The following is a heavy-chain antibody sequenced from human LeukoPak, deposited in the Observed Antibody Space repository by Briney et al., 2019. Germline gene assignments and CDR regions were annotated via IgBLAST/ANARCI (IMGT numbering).Heavy chain of an antibody. CDR2: INPNSGST. V-gene: IGHV1-2*02. D-gene: IGHD2-15*01. CDR3: ASAPFGYCSGGSCYQYYYGMDV. CDR1: GYTFTGYY. J-gene: IGHJ6*02. Sequence: GASVKVSCKASGYTFTGYYMHWVRQAPGQGLEWMGWINPNSGSTNYAQKFQGRVTMTRDTSISTAYMDLSRLRSDDTAVYYCASAPFGYCSGGSCYQYYYGMDVWGQGTTVTVSS.